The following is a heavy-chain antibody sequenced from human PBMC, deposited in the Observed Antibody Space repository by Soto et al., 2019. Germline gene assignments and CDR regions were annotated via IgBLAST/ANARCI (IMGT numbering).Heavy chain of an antibody. CDR3: AREAIGGTYYYDSSGYYYIDY. D-gene: IGHD3-22*01. J-gene: IGHJ4*02. CDR1: GFTFSSYG. Sequence: GGSLRLSCAASGFTFSSYGMHWVRQAPGMGLEWVAVIWYDGSNKYYADSVKGRFTISRDNSKNTLYLQMNSLRAEDTAVYYCAREAIGGTYYYDSSGYYYIDYWGQGTLVTVSS. CDR2: IWYDGSNK. V-gene: IGHV3-33*01.